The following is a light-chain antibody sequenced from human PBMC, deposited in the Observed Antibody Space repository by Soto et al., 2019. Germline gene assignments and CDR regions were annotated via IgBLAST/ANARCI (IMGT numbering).Light chain of an antibody. J-gene: IGKJ1*01. CDR1: QSVTIN. Sequence: ETLMTQSPVTLSVSPGERVTLSCRASQSVTINLAWYHQKPGQAPRLLIYGGSTRATGIPARFTGSGSGTEFTLSISSLQSEDFGIYYCQQYNNWPQTFGQGTKVEIK. CDR3: QQYNNWPQT. CDR2: GGS. V-gene: IGKV3-15*01.